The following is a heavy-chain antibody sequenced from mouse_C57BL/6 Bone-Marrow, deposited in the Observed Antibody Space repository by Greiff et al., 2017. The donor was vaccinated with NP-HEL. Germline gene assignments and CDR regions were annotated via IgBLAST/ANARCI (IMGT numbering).Heavy chain of an antibody. D-gene: IGHD1-1*01. Sequence: EVQLVESGGGLVQPGGSLKLSCAASGFTFSDYYMYWVRQTPEKRLEWVAYISNGGGSTYYPGTVKGRFTISRDNAKNTLYLQMSRLKSEDTATYDGARNYYGSHYDAMDYWGQGTSVTVSS. J-gene: IGHJ4*01. CDR2: ISNGGGST. CDR1: GFTFSDYY. V-gene: IGHV5-12*01. CDR3: ARNYYGSHYDAMDY.